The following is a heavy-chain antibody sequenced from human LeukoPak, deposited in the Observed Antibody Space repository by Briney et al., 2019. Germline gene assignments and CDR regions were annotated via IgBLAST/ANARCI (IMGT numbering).Heavy chain of an antibody. CDR1: GGSIISSDYH. J-gene: IGHJ5*02. D-gene: IGHD4-23*01. Sequence: SETLSLTCTVSGGSIISSDYHWGWVRQPPGKGLEWIGTISYSGNTDYNPSLRSRVTISVDTSNNQFSLKLSSVTAADTAVYYCARSPIIVVTPGELYNWFDPWGQGTLVTVSS. CDR2: ISYSGNT. V-gene: IGHV4-39*07. CDR3: ARSPIIVVTPGELYNWFDP.